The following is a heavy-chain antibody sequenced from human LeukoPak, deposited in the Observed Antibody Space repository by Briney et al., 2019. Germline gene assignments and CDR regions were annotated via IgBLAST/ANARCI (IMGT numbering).Heavy chain of an antibody. V-gene: IGHV1-69*05. Sequence: ASVKVSCKASGGTFSSYSISWVRQAPGQGLEWMGRIIPIFGTANYARKFQGRVTITTDESTSTAYMELSSLRSEDTAVYSCARDPSPYGSGSYHFDHWGQGTLVTVSS. CDR3: ARDPSPYGSGSYHFDH. J-gene: IGHJ4*02. D-gene: IGHD3-10*01. CDR2: IIPIFGTA. CDR1: GGTFSSYS.